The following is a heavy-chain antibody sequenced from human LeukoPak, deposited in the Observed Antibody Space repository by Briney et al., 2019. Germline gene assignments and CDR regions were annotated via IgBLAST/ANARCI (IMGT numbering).Heavy chain of an antibody. Sequence: ASVKVSCKATSYISWVRQAPGQGLEWMGWIGSYAGDTYYAQKFQGRVAVTTDTSSSTAYMELRSLRSDDTAVYYCARDFWDFDDSRGYYRDFDSWGQGTLVTVSS. CDR2: IGSYAGDT. J-gene: IGHJ5*01. V-gene: IGHV1-18*01. CDR1: TSY. D-gene: IGHD3-22*01. CDR3: ARDFWDFDDSRGYYRDFDS.